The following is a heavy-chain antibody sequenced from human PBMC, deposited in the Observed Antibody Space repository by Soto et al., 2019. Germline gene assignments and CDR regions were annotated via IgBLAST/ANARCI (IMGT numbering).Heavy chain of an antibody. Sequence: EVQLVESGGGLVQPGRSLRLSCAASGFTFDDYAVHWVRQAPGKGLEWVSGISWNSGSIGYADSVKGRFTISRDNAKNSLYLQMNSLRADDTALYYCAKDINDFWSGYSSDAFDIWGQGTMVTVSS. CDR2: ISWNSGSI. CDR1: GFTFDDYA. V-gene: IGHV3-9*01. J-gene: IGHJ3*02. D-gene: IGHD3-3*01. CDR3: AKDINDFWSGYSSDAFDI.